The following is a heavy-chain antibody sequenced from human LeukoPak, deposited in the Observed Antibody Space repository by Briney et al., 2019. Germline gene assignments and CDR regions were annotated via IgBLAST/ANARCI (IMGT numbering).Heavy chain of an antibody. V-gene: IGHV3-33*01. Sequence: GGSLRLSCAASGFGMHWVRQAPGKGLEWVAIIWYDGSNKNYSDSVKGRFTISRDNSKNTLYLQMNSLRAEDTAVYYCARDLMGEDNYWGQGTLVTVSS. CDR1: GFG. CDR2: IWYDGSNK. D-gene: IGHD1-26*01. J-gene: IGHJ4*02. CDR3: ARDLMGEDNY.